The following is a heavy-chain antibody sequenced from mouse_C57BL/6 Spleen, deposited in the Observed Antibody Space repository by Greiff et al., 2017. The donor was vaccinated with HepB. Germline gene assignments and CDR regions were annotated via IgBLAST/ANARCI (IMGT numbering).Heavy chain of an antibody. CDR3: TRHYSNGYYYAMDY. CDR2: IDPANGDT. J-gene: IGHJ4*01. D-gene: IGHD2-5*01. V-gene: IGHV14-4*01. Sequence: VQLQQSGAELVRPGASVKLSCTASGFNIKDDYMHWVKQRPEQGLEWIGWIDPANGDTEYATKFQGKATITADTSSNTAYLQLSSLTSEDTAVYYCTRHYSNGYYYAMDYWGQGTSVTVSS. CDR1: GFNIKDDY.